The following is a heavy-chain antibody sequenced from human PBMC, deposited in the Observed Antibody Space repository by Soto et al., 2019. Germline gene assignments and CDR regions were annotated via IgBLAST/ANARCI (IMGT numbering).Heavy chain of an antibody. CDR2: ITSDGGTT. D-gene: IGHD5-12*01. Sequence: DVQLVESGGVVVQPGGSLRLSCAASGFSFDAYSMHWIRQIPGKGLEWVSLITSDGGTTYYADSVKGRFAISRDNSKSSLFLHLNSLRTEDTAFYYCAKDRSLRYTDDDFDDWGQGTLVTVSS. CDR3: AKDRSLRYTDDDFDD. CDR1: GFSFDAYS. J-gene: IGHJ4*02. V-gene: IGHV3-43*01.